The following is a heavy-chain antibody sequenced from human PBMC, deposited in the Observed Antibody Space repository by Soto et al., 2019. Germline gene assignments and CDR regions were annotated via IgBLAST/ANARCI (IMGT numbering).Heavy chain of an antibody. V-gene: IGHV3-64D*06. CDR3: VKDSNSGYASPPDI. J-gene: IGHJ3*02. CDR2: ISSNGGST. CDR1: NSPLAA. D-gene: IGHD5-12*01. Sequence: PGGSLDSPVQPLNSPLAAMHWVRQAPGKGLEYVSAISSNGGSTYYADSVKGRFTISRDNSKNTLYLQMSSLRAEDTAVYYCVKDSNSGYASPPDIWAQRTMVTVSS.